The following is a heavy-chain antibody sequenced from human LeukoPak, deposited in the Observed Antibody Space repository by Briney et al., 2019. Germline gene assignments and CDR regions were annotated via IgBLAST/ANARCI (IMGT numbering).Heavy chain of an antibody. J-gene: IGHJ4*02. Sequence: SETLSLTCSVSGGSISGYYWSWIRQPPGQGLEWIGYIYYSGSTNYNPSLKSRVIISRDTSKNQISLKLNSVTAADTAVYYCAIQMGYRCDYWGQGTLVTVSS. CDR2: IYYSGST. V-gene: IGHV4-59*08. CDR1: GGSISGYY. CDR3: AIQMGYRCDY. D-gene: IGHD6-13*01.